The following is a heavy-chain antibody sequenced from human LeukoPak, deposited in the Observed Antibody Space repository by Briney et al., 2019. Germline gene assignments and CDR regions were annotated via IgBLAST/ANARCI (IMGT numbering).Heavy chain of an antibody. D-gene: IGHD6-19*01. V-gene: IGHV4-59*08. CDR2: IYYSGIT. J-gene: IGHJ4*02. CDR1: GGSISSYY. Sequence: SETLSLTCTVSGGSISSYYWSWIRQPPGKGLEWIGYIYYSGITNYNPSLKSRVTISVDTSKNQFSLKLSSVTAADTAVYYCARHMYSSGWYYFDYWGQGTLVTVSS. CDR3: ARHMYSSGWYYFDY.